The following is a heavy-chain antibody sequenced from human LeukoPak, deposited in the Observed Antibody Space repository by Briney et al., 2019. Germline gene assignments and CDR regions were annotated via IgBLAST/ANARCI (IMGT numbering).Heavy chain of an antibody. CDR3: ARCRGYSSSWGRTFDI. V-gene: IGHV4-59*01. CDR1: GASISRYY. CDR2: IYYNGSP. Sequence: SETLSLTCTVSGASISRYYWSSIRQPPGKGLEWIGYIYYNGSPNYNPSLKSRVTMSLDTSENQFSLKLTSVTAADTAVYYCARCRGYSSSWGRTFDIWGQGTMVTASS. D-gene: IGHD6-13*01. J-gene: IGHJ3*02.